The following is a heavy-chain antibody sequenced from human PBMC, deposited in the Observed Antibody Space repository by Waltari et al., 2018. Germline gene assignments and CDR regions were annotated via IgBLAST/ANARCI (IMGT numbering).Heavy chain of an antibody. D-gene: IGHD2-15*01. CDR1: GGSISSGSYY. V-gene: IGHV4-61*09. CDR3: ATRTLPPYYYYGMDV. CDR2: IYTSGST. Sequence: QVQLQESGPGLVKPSQTLSLTCTVSGGSISSGSYYWSWIRQPAGKGLEWIGYIYTSGSTNYNPSLKSRVTISVDTSKNQFSLKLSSVTAADTAVYYCATRTLPPYYYYGMDVWGQGTTVTVSS. J-gene: IGHJ6*02.